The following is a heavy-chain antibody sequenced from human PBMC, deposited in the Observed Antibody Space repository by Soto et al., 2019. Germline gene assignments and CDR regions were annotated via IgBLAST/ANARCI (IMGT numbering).Heavy chain of an antibody. V-gene: IGHV4-34*01. CDR2: INHSGST. CDR1: GGSFSGYY. J-gene: IGHJ5*02. D-gene: IGHD6-13*01. CDR3: ARGNSSSLGWFDP. Sequence: SETLSLTCAVYGGSFSGYYWSWIRQPPGKGLEWIGEINHSGSTNYNPSLKSRVTISVDTSKNQFSLKLSSVTAADTAVYYCARGNSSSLGWFDPWGQGTLVTVSS.